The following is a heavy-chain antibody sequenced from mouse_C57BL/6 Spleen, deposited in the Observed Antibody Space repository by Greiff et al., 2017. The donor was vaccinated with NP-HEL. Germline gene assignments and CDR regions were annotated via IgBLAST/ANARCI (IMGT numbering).Heavy chain of an antibody. CDR2: IYPGSGST. D-gene: IGHD2-12*01. CDR1: GYTFTSYW. CDR3: ARGDLRRDGWFAY. J-gene: IGHJ3*01. V-gene: IGHV1-55*01. Sequence: QVHVKQPGAELVKPGASVKMSCKASGYTFTSYWITWVKQRPGQGLEWIGDIYPGSGSTNYNEKFKSKATLTVDKSSSTAYMQLSSLTSEDSAVYYCARGDLRRDGWFAYWGQGTLVTVSA.